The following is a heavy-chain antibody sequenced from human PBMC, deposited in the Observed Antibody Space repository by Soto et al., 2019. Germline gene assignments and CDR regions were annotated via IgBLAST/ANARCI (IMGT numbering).Heavy chain of an antibody. CDR3: ARGVVVASNKVDP. Sequence: QVQMQESGPGLVKPSQTLYLTCSVSGGSIIGSGSFDWNWIRQHPGKGLEWIGYIYYSESTYYNRTLKSQATRSRVTSKHQFCLRLTAVTAADAAIFYCARGVVVASNKVDPWRQRTLVTASS. D-gene: IGHD2-21*01. CDR2: IYYSEST. CDR1: GGSIIGSGSFD. V-gene: IGHV4-31*01. J-gene: IGHJ5*02.